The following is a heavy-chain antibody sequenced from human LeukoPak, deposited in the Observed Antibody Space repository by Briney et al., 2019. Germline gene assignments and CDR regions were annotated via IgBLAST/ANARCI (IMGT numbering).Heavy chain of an antibody. D-gene: IGHD1-26*01. CDR3: AKTGVGGTYDAFAI. CDR1: GFTFSSYS. V-gene: IGHV3-23*01. Sequence: GGSLRLSCAASGFTFSSYSMNWVRQAPGKGLEWVSSISGSGGNTYYADSVKGRFTISRDNSKNSLYLQMNSLRAEDTAVYYCAKTGVGGTYDAFAIWGQGTLVTVSS. J-gene: IGHJ3*02. CDR2: ISGSGGNT.